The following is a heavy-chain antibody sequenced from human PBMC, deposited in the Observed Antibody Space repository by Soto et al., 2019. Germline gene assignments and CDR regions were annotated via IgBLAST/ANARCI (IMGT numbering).Heavy chain of an antibody. D-gene: IGHD2-8*01. Sequence: QVQLVQSGAEVKKPGSSVKVSCKASGGTFSSYTISWVRQAPGQGLEWMGRIIPILGIANYAQKFQGRVTITADKSTSTAYMELSSLRSEDTAVYYCEREYCTNGVCYWFDPWGQGTLVTVSS. CDR1: GGTFSSYT. CDR3: EREYCTNGVCYWFDP. J-gene: IGHJ5*02. CDR2: IIPILGIA. V-gene: IGHV1-69*08.